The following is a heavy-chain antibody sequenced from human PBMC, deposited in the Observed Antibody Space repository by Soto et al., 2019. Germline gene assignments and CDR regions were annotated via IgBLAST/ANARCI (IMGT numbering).Heavy chain of an antibody. D-gene: IGHD2-8*01. J-gene: IGHJ4*02. Sequence: VASVKVSCKASGYTFTSYAMHWVRQAPGQRLEWMGWINAGNGNTKYSQKLQGRVTITRDTSASTAYMELSSLRSEDTAVYYCASPDCTNGVCYFDYWGQGTQVTVSS. CDR1: GYTFTSYA. CDR3: ASPDCTNGVCYFDY. V-gene: IGHV1-3*01. CDR2: INAGNGNT.